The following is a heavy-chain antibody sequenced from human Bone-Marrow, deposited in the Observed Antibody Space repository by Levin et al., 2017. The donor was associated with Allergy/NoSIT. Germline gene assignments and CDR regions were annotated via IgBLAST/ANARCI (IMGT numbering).Heavy chain of an antibody. Sequence: GESLKISCAASGLTFSSYAMSWVRQAPGKGLQWVSSLSGTGGFTYYADSVKGRFTISRDNSKNTLYLQMNSLRAEDTAVYYCARYPQYYDSGIYYIEAWLDPWGQGTLVTVSS. D-gene: IGHD3-10*01. CDR1: GLTFSSYA. CDR2: LSGTGGFT. CDR3: ARYPQYYDSGIYYIEAWLDP. V-gene: IGHV3-23*01. J-gene: IGHJ5*02.